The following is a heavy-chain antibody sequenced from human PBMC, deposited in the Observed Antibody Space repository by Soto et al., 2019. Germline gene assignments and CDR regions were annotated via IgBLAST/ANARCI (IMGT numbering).Heavy chain of an antibody. CDR2: INWNGGST. V-gene: IGHV3-20*04. CDR3: ASGAVAGTSYYYGMDV. Sequence: EVQLVESGGGVVRPGGSLRLSCAASGFTFDDYGMSWVHQAPGKGLEWVSGINWNGGSTGYADSVKGRFTISRDNAKNSLYLQMNSLRAEDTALYYCASGAVAGTSYYYGMDVWGQGTTVTVSS. CDR1: GFTFDDYG. J-gene: IGHJ6*02. D-gene: IGHD6-19*01.